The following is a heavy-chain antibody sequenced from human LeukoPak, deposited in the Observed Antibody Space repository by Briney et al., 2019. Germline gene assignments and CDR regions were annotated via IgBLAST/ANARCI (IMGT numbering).Heavy chain of an antibody. CDR1: GGSISSYY. D-gene: IGHD3-16*02. CDR3: ARDVGYDYVWGSYRYKAFDI. J-gene: IGHJ3*02. V-gene: IGHV4-59*01. Sequence: PSETLSLTCTVSGGSISSYYWSWIRQPPGKGLEWIGYIYYSGGTNYNPSLKSRVTISVDTSKNQFSLKLSSVTAADTAVYYCARDVGYDYVWGSYRYKAFDIWGQGTMVTVSS. CDR2: IYYSGGT.